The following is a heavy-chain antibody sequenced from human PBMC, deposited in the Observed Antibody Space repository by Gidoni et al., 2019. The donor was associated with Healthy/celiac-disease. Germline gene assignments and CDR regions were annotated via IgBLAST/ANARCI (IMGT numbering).Heavy chain of an antibody. V-gene: IGHV3-23*01. CDR2: ISGSGGST. CDR1: GFPFSSYA. CDR3: AKAPYDFWSGYSVYFDY. D-gene: IGHD3-3*01. Sequence: EVQLLESGGGLVQPGGSLRLSCAASGFPFSSYAMSWVRQAPGKGLEWVSAISGSGGSTYYADSVKGRFTISRDNSKNTLYLQMNSLRAEDTAVYYCAKAPYDFWSGYSVYFDYWGQGTLVTVSS. J-gene: IGHJ4*02.